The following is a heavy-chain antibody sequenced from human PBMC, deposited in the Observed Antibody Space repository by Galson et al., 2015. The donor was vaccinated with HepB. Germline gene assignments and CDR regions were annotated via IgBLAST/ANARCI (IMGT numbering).Heavy chain of an antibody. CDR2: IKSKTDGGTT. V-gene: IGHV3-15*01. D-gene: IGHD2-15*01. J-gene: IGHJ6*02. CDR3: TTAATGSYYGMDV. CDR1: GFTFSNAW. Sequence: SLRLSCAASGFTFSNAWVSWVRQAPGKGLEWVGRIKSKTDGGTTDYAAPVKGRFTISRDDSKNTLYLQMNSLKTEDTAVYYCTTAATGSYYGMDVWGQGTTVTVSS.